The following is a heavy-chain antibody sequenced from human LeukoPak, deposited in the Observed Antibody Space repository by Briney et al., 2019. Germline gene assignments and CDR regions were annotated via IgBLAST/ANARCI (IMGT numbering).Heavy chain of an antibody. V-gene: IGHV3-23*01. CDR1: GFSFSSYG. CDR3: ARHVVAVGFDY. CDR2: ISGSGAST. D-gene: IGHD3-22*01. Sequence: GGSLRLSCAASGFSFSSYGMSWVRQAPGKGLEWVSGISGSGASTYYADSVKGRFTISRDNAKNSLYLQMNSLRAEDTAVYYCARHVVAVGFDYWGQGTLVTVSS. J-gene: IGHJ4*02.